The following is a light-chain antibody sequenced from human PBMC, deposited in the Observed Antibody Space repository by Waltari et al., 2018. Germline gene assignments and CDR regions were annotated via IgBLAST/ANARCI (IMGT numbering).Light chain of an antibody. CDR2: ETT. CDR3: CTYAGLGTDV. J-gene: IGLJ1*01. V-gene: IGLV2-23*01. CDR1: SSDVGNYNL. Sequence: QSGLTQPASVSGSPGQSITISCPGTSSDVGNYNLVSWYQQYPGKAPKLMLYETTTRNSGVSDRVSGSKSGNTASLTISGLQAEDEADYYCCTYAGLGTDVYGTGTKVTVL.